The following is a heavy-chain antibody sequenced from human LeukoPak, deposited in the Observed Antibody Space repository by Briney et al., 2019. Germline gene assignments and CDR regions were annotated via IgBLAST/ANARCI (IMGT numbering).Heavy chain of an antibody. J-gene: IGHJ4*02. CDR3: AGAGYSSGWFAYY. CDR1: GFTFSNYW. V-gene: IGHV3-7*05. Sequence: GGSLRLSCAASGFTFSNYWMSWVRQAPGKGLEWVANMDQEGSEKYYVDSVKGRFTISRDNAKNSLYLQMNSLRAEDTAMYYCAGAGYSSGWFAYYWGQGTLVTVSS. D-gene: IGHD6-19*01. CDR2: MDQEGSEK.